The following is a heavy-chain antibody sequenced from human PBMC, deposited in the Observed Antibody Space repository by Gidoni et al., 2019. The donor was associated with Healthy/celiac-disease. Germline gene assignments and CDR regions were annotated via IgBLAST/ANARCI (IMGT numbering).Heavy chain of an antibody. CDR3: ARLGITMVRGVIKRHNWFDP. CDR2: IDPSDSYT. J-gene: IGHJ5*02. D-gene: IGHD3-10*01. CDR1: GSRCTSYW. Sequence: EVHLVQSGAEVKKPGESLRISCTGSGSRCTSYWISWVRQMPGKGLEWMGRIDPSDSYTNYSPSFQGHVTISADKSISTAYLQWSSLKASDTAMYYCARLGITMVRGVIKRHNWFDPWGQGTLVTVSS. V-gene: IGHV5-10-1*03.